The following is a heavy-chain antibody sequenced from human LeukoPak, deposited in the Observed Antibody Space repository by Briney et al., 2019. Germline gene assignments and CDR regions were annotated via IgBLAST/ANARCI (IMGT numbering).Heavy chain of an antibody. D-gene: IGHD3-16*01. CDR2: IHYSGRP. Sequence: SETLSLTCTVSGGSISGHYWTWIRRPPGKGLEWIGQIHYSGRPDYNPSLKSRVTISVDTSKNQLSLKVTSVTGADTAVYYCARFGVDYDMDVWGQGTTVTVTS. CDR3: ARFGVDYDMDV. J-gene: IGHJ6*02. V-gene: IGHV4-59*11. CDR1: GGSISGHY.